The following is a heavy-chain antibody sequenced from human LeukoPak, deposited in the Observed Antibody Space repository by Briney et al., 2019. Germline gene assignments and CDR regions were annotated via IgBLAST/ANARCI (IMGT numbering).Heavy chain of an antibody. CDR1: GGSFGGYY. CDR2: INHSGST. J-gene: IGHJ5*02. CDR3: ARGGAVARYNWFDP. D-gene: IGHD6-19*01. Sequence: PSETLSLTCAVYGGSFGGYYWSWIRQPPGKGLEWIGEINHSGSTNYNPSLKSRVTISVDTSKNQFSLKLSSVTAADTAVYYCARGGAVARYNWFDPWGQGTLVTVSS. V-gene: IGHV4-34*01.